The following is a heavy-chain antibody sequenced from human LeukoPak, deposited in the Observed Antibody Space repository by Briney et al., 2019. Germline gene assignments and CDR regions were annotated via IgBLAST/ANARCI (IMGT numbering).Heavy chain of an antibody. J-gene: IGHJ3*02. CDR3: ARGYSSSGTDAFDI. D-gene: IGHD6-13*01. CDR1: GFTFDDYA. CDR2: ISWNSGSI. Sequence: GGSLRLSCAASGFTFDDYAMHWVRQAPGKGLEWVSSISWNSGSIGYADSVKGRFAISRDNAKKSLYLQMNSLRAEDTALYYCARGYSSSGTDAFDIWGQGTMVTVSS. V-gene: IGHV3-9*01.